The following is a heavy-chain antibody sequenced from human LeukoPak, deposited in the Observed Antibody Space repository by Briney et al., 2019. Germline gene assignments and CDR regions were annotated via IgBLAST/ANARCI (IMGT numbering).Heavy chain of an antibody. CDR1: GYIFTSYW. Sequence: GASLKISCKGSGYIFTSYWIGWVRQLPGKGLEWMGIIYSGDSDTTYSPSFQGQVTISADGSISTAYLQWSSLKASDTAMYYCARSTGYTSSWRTIGPNYFDYWGQGTLVTVSS. V-gene: IGHV5-51*01. CDR3: ARSTGYTSSWRTIGPNYFDY. J-gene: IGHJ4*02. CDR2: IYSGDSDT. D-gene: IGHD6-13*01.